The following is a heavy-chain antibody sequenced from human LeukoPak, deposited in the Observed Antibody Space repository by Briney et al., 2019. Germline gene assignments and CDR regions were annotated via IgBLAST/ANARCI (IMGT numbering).Heavy chain of an antibody. CDR3: AELGITMIGGV. CDR1: GFTFSSYS. V-gene: IGHV3-20*04. CDR2: INWNGGST. Sequence: GGSLRLSCAASGFTFSSYSMNWVRQAPGKGLEWVSGINWNGGSTGYADSVKGRFTISRDNAKNSLYLQMNSVRAEDTAVYYCAELGITMIGGVWGQGTTVTISS. J-gene: IGHJ6*02. D-gene: IGHD3-10*02.